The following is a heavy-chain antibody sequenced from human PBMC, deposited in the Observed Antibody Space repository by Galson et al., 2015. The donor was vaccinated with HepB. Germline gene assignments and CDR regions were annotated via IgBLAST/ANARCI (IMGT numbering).Heavy chain of an antibody. J-gene: IGHJ4*02. D-gene: IGHD6-19*01. CDR1: GFTFSSYV. V-gene: IGHV3-23*01. Sequence: SLRLSCAVSGFTFSSYVMSWVRQAPGEGLDWVSAISDSGGTTYYADSVKGRFSISRDNSKNTLYLQINSLRAEDTAVYYCVTVSHSSGWFFEYWGQGTLVTVSS. CDR3: VTVSHSSGWFFEY. CDR2: ISDSGGTT.